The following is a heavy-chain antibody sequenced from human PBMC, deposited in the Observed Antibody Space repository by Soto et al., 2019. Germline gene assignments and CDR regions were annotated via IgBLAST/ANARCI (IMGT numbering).Heavy chain of an antibody. CDR1: GFSLSSYG. V-gene: IGHV3-30*18. D-gene: IGHD6-19*01. CDR2: ISYDGSNK. J-gene: IGHJ4*02. Sequence: GSLRLFFAAPGFSLSSYGMHRVRQAPGKGLEWVAVISYDGSNKYYADSVKGRSTISRDNSKNTLYLPMNSLRAEDTAVYYCEKDDGKGPIAVAATYWGQGTLVTVSS. CDR3: EKDDGKGPIAVAATY.